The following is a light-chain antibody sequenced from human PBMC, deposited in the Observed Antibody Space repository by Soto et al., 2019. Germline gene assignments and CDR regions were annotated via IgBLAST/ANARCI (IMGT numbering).Light chain of an antibody. Sequence: TVMTQSPAILSASPGERVTLSCRASESVNTNLAWYQQKPGQGPRLLVYGASTRATGIPARFSGSGSGTEFALTISSLQSEDFEAYHCQQYNNWPPAFGQGTKVE. J-gene: IGKJ1*01. CDR3: QQYNNWPPA. CDR2: GAS. CDR1: ESVNTN. V-gene: IGKV3-15*01.